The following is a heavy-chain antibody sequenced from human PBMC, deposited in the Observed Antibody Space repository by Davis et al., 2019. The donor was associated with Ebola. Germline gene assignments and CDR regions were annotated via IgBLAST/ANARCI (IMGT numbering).Heavy chain of an antibody. Sequence: GGSLRLSCAASGFTFSSYEMNWVRQAPGKGLEWVSYISSSGSTIYYADSVKGRFTISRDNAKNSLYLQMNSLRAEDTAVYYCAREGGRVLKVGVVVVAASRSYYGMDVWGQGTTATVSS. V-gene: IGHV3-48*03. J-gene: IGHJ6*02. CDR3: AREGGRVLKVGVVVVAASRSYYGMDV. CDR2: ISSSGSTI. CDR1: GFTFSSYE. D-gene: IGHD2-15*01.